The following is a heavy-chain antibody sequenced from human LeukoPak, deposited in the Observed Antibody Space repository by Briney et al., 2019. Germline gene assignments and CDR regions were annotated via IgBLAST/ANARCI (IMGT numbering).Heavy chain of an antibody. D-gene: IGHD1-26*01. CDR1: GYTLTDHF. V-gene: IGHV1-2*02. CDR2: ISPHTGET. CDR3: AKLGASGTRYYYY. J-gene: IGHJ6*01. Sequence: GAAVKVSCRASGYTLTDHFLHWVRLVPGQGLEWMGWISPHTGETNFPKKFEGRISLTRDTSLNTAYVELRSLRADDSAVYYCAKLGASGTRYYYY.